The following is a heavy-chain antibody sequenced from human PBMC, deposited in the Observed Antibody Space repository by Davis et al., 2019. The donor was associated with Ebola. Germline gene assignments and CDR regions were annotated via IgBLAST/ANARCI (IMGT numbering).Heavy chain of an antibody. V-gene: IGHV3-11*06. Sequence: GGSLRLSCAASGFTFTDYYMTWIRQAPGKGLEWVSYMSGDHLYTNYADSVSGRFTISRDDAKNSLYLQMNSLRVEDTALYYCARVSRNIATGWYRFDAFDIWGQGTLVTVSS. CDR1: GFTFTDYY. CDR3: ARVSRNIATGWYRFDAFDI. D-gene: IGHD6-19*01. CDR2: MSGDHLYT. J-gene: IGHJ3*02.